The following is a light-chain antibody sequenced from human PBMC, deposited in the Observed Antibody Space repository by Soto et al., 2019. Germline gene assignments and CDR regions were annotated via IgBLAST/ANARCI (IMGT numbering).Light chain of an antibody. CDR1: QSISTY. Sequence: DIQMTQSPSSLSASVGDRVTITCRASQSISTYLNWYLQKPGKAPKLLIYAASTLQPGVPSRFSGSGSGTEFTLTISSLQHEDFVTYYCQQSYSPPFTFGPGTKVDIK. CDR3: QQSYSPPFT. V-gene: IGKV1-39*01. CDR2: AAS. J-gene: IGKJ3*01.